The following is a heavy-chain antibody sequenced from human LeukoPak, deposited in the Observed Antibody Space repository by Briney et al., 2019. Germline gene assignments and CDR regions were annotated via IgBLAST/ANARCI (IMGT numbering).Heavy chain of an antibody. CDR1: GDXVSSNTAA. CDR3: ARGFFASGWAY. Sequence: SQTLSLTCAISGDXVSSNTAAWSWIRQSPSRGLEWLGRTYYTSKWNNEYAESVKSRITISPDTSKNQFSLQMNSVTPEDTAVYYCARGFFASGWAYWGQGTLVTVSS. CDR2: TYYTSKWNN. D-gene: IGHD6-19*01. V-gene: IGHV6-1*01. J-gene: IGHJ4*02.